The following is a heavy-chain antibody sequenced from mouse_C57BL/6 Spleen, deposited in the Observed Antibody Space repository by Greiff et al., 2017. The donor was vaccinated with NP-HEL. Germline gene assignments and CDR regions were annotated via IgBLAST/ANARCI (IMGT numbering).Heavy chain of an antibody. CDR2: INPSSGYT. CDR1: GYTFTSYW. Sequence: QVQLQQSGAELAKPGASVKLSCKASGYTFTSYWMHWVKQRPGQGLEWIGYINPSSGYTKSNQKFKDKATLTANKSSSTAYMQLRSLTYEDSAVYYCAREDYDFGPPFAYWGQGTLVTVSA. D-gene: IGHD2-4*01. J-gene: IGHJ3*01. CDR3: AREDYDFGPPFAY. V-gene: IGHV1-7*01.